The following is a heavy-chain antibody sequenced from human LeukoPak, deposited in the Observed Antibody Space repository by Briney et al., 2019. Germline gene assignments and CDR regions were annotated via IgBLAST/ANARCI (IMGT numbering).Heavy chain of an antibody. V-gene: IGHV4-38-2*01. CDR2: IYHSGRT. J-gene: IGHJ5*02. Sequence: SETLSLTCAVSGYSISSGYYWGWIRQSPGKGLEWIGSIYHSGRTYYNPSLKSRVTISVDTSKNQFSLKVSSVTAADTAVYYCARGYLGVRGVGNWFDPWGQRTLVTVSS. CDR3: ARGYLGVRGVGNWFDP. D-gene: IGHD3-10*01. CDR1: GYSISSGYY.